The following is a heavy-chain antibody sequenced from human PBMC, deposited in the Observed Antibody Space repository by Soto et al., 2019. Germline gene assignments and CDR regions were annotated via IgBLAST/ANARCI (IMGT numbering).Heavy chain of an antibody. D-gene: IGHD3-16*01. Sequence: QVQLVQSGAEVKKPGASVKVSCKASGYTFSTYGISWVRQAPGQGLEWMGWINGYNGNTNYAPKLQGRITMTTDTSKTTAYMERRSLRSDDTAGYYCARMGDVPYYYYGMDVWGQGTTVTVSS. V-gene: IGHV1-18*01. CDR1: GYTFSTYG. CDR2: INGYNGNT. CDR3: ARMGDVPYYYYGMDV. J-gene: IGHJ6*02.